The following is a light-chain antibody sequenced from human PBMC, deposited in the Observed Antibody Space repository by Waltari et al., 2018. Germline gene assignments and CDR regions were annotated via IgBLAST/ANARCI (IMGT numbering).Light chain of an antibody. CDR1: QDIGTW. V-gene: IGKV1-5*03. CDR3: QQFDTYPWT. CDR2: KAS. Sequence: DIQLTQSPSTLSASVGDRVTITCRASQDIGTWLAWYQQKPGKAPELLVYKASRLQSGVPSRFSGRGSGTEFTLTISSLQPEDFATFYGQQFDTYPWTFGQGTKVDIK. J-gene: IGKJ1*01.